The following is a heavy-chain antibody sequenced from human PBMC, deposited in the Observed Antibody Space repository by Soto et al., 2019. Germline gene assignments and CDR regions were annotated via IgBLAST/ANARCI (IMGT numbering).Heavy chain of an antibody. Sequence: KGLEWVSAISTSRRYIYYADSVKGRFTISRDNAKHSLYLQMNSPRAEDTAVYYCARDRFFFFKAEDGIRDVRSVSAFLLNRSSDL. CDR2: ISTSRRYI. V-gene: IGHV3-21*01. CDR3: ARDRFFFFKAEDGIRDVRSVSAFLLNRSSDL. D-gene: IGHD3-10*02. J-gene: IGHJ2*01.